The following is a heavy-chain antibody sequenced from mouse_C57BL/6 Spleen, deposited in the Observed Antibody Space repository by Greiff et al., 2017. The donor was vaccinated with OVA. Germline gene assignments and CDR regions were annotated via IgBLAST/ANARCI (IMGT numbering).Heavy chain of an antibody. D-gene: IGHD2-12*01. CDR1: GFSLTSYA. CDR2: IWTGGGT. V-gene: IGHV2-9-1*01. Sequence: VKLVESGPGLVAPSQSLSITCTVSGFSLTSYAISWVRQPPGKGLEWLGVIWTGGGTNYNSALKSRLSISKDNSKSQVFLKMNSLLTDDTARYYCARNSEIYYTLFAYWGQGTLVTVSA. J-gene: IGHJ3*01. CDR3: ARNSEIYYTLFAY.